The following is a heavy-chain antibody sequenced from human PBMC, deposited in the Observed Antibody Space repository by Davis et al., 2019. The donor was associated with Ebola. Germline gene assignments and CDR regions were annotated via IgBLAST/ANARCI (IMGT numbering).Heavy chain of an antibody. D-gene: IGHD1-26*01. CDR2: IYYSGSN. CDR1: GVTISRYD. V-gene: IGHV4-59*08. J-gene: IGHJ4*02. CDR3: AGNRGSYRDY. Sequence: MPAESLSLSCTASGVTISRYDVSWIRQPPGKGLEWIGYIYYSGSNNYNPSLKSRVTISVDTSKNQFSLKLSSVTAADTAVYYCAGNRGSYRDYWGQGTLVTGSS.